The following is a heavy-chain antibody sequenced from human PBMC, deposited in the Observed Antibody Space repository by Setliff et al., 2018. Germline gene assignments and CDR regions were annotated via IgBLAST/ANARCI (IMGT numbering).Heavy chain of an antibody. CDR1: GFTFSSYS. CDR2: VSHDENTK. J-gene: IGHJ5*02. V-gene: IGHV3-30*04. CDR3: ARDPVKQLVNWFDP. Sequence: PGGSLRLSCAASGFTFSSYSIHWVRQAPGKGLEWVAVVSHDENTKYYADSVKDRFIISRDNSTNTVYLQMNSLTAADTAVYYCARDPVKQLVNWFDPWGQGTLVTVSS. D-gene: IGHD3-10*01.